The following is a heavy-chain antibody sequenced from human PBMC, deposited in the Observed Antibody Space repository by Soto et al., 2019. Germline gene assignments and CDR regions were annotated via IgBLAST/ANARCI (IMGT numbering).Heavy chain of an antibody. CDR1: SGSLSGYY. CDR2: ISQSGNT. D-gene: IGHD6-6*01. Sequence: SETLSLTCSIYSGSLSGYYWSWIRQPPGKGLEWIGEISQSGNTNYSPSLKSRVSISIDASKKQFSLNLASVSAADTAVYYCARAPKVSGSSQTRPDFWGQGTLVTVSS. CDR3: ARAPKVSGSSQTRPDF. V-gene: IGHV4-34*01. J-gene: IGHJ4*02.